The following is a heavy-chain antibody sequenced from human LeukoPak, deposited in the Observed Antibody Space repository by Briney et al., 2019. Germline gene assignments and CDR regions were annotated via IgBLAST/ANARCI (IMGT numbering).Heavy chain of an antibody. CDR2: INPNSGVT. J-gene: IGHJ3*02. CDR1: GYTFTGYY. V-gene: IGHV1-2*02. CDR3: ARERRSKDAFDI. Sequence: ASVTVSCKASGYTFTGYYMHWVRQAPGQGLEGRGWINPNSGVTNYAQTFQGRVTMTRNTSVITAYMELSRLKSDDTALYYCARERRSKDAFDIWGQGTMVTVSS.